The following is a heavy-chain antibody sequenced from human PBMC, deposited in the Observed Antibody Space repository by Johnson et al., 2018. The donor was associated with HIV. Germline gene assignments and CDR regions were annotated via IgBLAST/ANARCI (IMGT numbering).Heavy chain of an antibody. J-gene: IGHJ3*02. CDR3: ARAGSSSSGPRAFDI. Sequence: VQLVESGGGLVQPGGSLRLSCAASGFIFSSYDLHWVRQSTGKGLEWVSAIDTAGDTYYPGSVKGRFTISRENAKNSFYLQMNSLRAEDTAVYYCARAGSSSSGPRAFDIWGQGTMVTVSS. CDR2: IDTAGDT. V-gene: IGHV3-13*01. D-gene: IGHD6-6*01. CDR1: GFIFSSYD.